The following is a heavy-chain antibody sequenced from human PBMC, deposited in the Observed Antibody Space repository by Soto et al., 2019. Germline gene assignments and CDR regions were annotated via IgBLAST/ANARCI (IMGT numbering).Heavy chain of an antibody. D-gene: IGHD3-16*01. CDR2: INAGNGNT. J-gene: IGHJ4*02. CDR3: ARGVWGHDY. CDR1: GYTFTDYV. V-gene: IGHV1-3*01. Sequence: QVQLVQSGAEVKKPGASVKVSCEASGYTFTDYVIHWVRQAPGQGLEWMGWINAGNGNTKYSQKLQGRVTVTRDTSASTAYMELSSLRYEDTAVYYCARGVWGHDYWGQGTLVTVSS.